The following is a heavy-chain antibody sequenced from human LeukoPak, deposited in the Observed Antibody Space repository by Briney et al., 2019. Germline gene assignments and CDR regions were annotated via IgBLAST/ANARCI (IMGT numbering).Heavy chain of an antibody. V-gene: IGHV4-59*01. CDR1: GGSISSYY. D-gene: IGHD1-26*01. J-gene: IGHJ2*01. CDR3: ARDLRSSSGSYSKPWYFDL. CDR2: IYYSGST. Sequence: PSETLSLTCTVSGGSISSYYWGWIRQPPGKGLEWIGYIYYSGSTNYNPSLKSRVTISVDTSKNQFSLKLSSVTAADTAVYYCARDLRSSSGSYSKPWYFDLWGRGTLVTVSS.